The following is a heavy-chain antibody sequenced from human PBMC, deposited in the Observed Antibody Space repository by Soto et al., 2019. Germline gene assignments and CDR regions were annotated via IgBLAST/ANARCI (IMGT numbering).Heavy chain of an antibody. Sequence: SETLSLTCTVSGGSISSYYWSWIRQPPGKGLEWIGYIYYSGSTNYNPSLQSRVTISMDTSKNQLSLKLTSMTAADTAMYYCARLKCSGGSCYGGNYYYGMDVWGQGTTVTVSS. J-gene: IGHJ6*02. V-gene: IGHV4-59*01. CDR1: GGSISSYY. D-gene: IGHD2-15*01. CDR3: ARLKCSGGSCYGGNYYYGMDV. CDR2: IYYSGST.